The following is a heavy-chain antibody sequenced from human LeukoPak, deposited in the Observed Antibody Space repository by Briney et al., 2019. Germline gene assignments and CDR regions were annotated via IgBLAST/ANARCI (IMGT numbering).Heavy chain of an antibody. V-gene: IGHV3-53*01. CDR1: GFTVSSNH. Sequence: GGSLRLSCAASGFTVSSNHMSWVRQAPGKGLEWVSVIYSGGSTYYADSVKGRFTISRDNSKNTLYLQMNSLRAEDTAVYYCAREGGGYCSGGSCYAYYYYGMDVWGQGTTVTVSS. J-gene: IGHJ6*02. CDR2: IYSGGST. D-gene: IGHD2-15*01. CDR3: AREGGGYCSGGSCYAYYYYGMDV.